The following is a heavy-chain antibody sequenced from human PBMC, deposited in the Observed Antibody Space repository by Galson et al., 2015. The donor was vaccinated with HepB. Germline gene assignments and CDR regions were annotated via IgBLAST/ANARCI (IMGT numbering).Heavy chain of an antibody. J-gene: IGHJ4*02. CDR1: GFTFSSYG. V-gene: IGHV3-33*01. CDR2: IWYDGSNK. Sequence: SLRLSCAASGFTFSSYGMHWVRQAPGKGLEWVAVIWYDGSNKYYADSVKGRFTISRDNSENTLYLQMNSLRAEDTAVYYCARERRHITGTTPFWYWGQGTLVTVSS. D-gene: IGHD1-20*01. CDR3: ARERRHITGTTPFWY.